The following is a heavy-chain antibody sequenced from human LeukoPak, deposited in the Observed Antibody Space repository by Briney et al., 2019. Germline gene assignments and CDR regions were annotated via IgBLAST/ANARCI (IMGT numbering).Heavy chain of an antibody. Sequence: SETLSLTCTVSGGSISSSDWWSWVRQPPGKGLEWIGEMHQSGITNYNPSLKSRVTMSLDKAKKQFSLKLSSVTAADTAVYYCARLSAHCSSSCCYFDCWGQGTLVTVSS. D-gene: IGHD2-2*01. V-gene: IGHV4-4*02. J-gene: IGHJ4*02. CDR3: ARLSAHCSSSCCYFDC. CDR1: GGSISSSDW. CDR2: MHQSGIT.